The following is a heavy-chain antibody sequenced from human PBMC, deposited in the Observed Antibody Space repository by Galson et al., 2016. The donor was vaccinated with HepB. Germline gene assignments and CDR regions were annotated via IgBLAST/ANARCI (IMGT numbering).Heavy chain of an antibody. CDR3: ARAGTYGTSGYYLY. D-gene: IGHD3-22*01. V-gene: IGHV3-7*01. Sequence: SLRLSCAASGFTFSNFCMSWVRQAPGKGLEWVANIKQDGNEKYYVDSVKGRFTISRDNAKNSLYLQMNGLRAEDTAVYYCARAGTYGTSGYYLYWGQGTLVTVSS. CDR1: GFTFSNFC. J-gene: IGHJ4*02. CDR2: IKQDGNEK.